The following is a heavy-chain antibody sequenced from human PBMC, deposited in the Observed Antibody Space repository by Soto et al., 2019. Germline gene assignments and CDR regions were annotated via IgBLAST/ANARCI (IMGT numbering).Heavy chain of an antibody. J-gene: IGHJ4*02. D-gene: IGHD6-6*01. CDR1: GFSLSTDDVG. CDR2: IYWDDDK. Sequence: SGPTLVNPTQTLTLTCTFSGFSLSTDDVGVGWIRQPPGKALDWLAVIYWDDDKRYSPSLKSRLTITKDTSKNQVLLTMTNMDPVDTATYFCARSKYSITSFDYWGQGALVTVSS. CDR3: ARSKYSITSFDY. V-gene: IGHV2-5*02.